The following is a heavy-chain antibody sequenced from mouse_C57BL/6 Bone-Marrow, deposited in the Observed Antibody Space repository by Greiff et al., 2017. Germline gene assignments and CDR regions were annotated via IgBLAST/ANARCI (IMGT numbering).Heavy chain of an antibody. CDR3: ARRDSNYLFAY. CDR1: GYTFTSYW. CDR2: IHPNSGST. Sequence: QVQLQQPGAELVKPGASVKLSCKASGYTFTSYWMHWVKQRPGQGLEWIGMIHPNSGSTNYNEKLKSKATLTVDKSSSTAYMQLSSLTSEDSAVYYCARRDSNYLFAYWGQGTLVTV. J-gene: IGHJ3*01. V-gene: IGHV1-64*01. D-gene: IGHD2-5*01.